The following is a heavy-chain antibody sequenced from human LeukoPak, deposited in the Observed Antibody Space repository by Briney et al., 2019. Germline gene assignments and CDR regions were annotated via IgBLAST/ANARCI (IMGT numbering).Heavy chain of an antibody. J-gene: IGHJ4*02. CDR2: INANTCRT. Sequence: ASVKVSCKASGYTFTSSDINWVRQAAGPGLEWMGWINANTCRTGDAQKFQARVTMTPNPSISTAYMELSSLRFDDPAVYYCARGRSGLAAAGTYDYWGQGTLITVSS. CDR3: ARGRSGLAAAGTYDY. V-gene: IGHV1-8*01. D-gene: IGHD6-13*01. CDR1: GYTFTSSD.